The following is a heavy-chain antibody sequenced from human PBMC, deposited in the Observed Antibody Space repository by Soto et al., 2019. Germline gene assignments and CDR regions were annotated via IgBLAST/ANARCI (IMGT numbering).Heavy chain of an antibody. CDR2: ISTYTGNT. V-gene: IGHV1-18*01. J-gene: IGHJ6*02. D-gene: IGHD3-10*01. CDR3: AGGYYYGSGRPTPGGMDV. CDR1: GYTFTNYD. Sequence: QVHLVQSGAEVKKPGASVKVSCKASGYTFTNYDINWVRQAPGQGLEWMGWISTYTGNTNYAQKLQGRVTMTTDTSTSTADMELGSLRSDDTAVYYCAGGYYYGSGRPTPGGMDVWGQGTTVTVSS.